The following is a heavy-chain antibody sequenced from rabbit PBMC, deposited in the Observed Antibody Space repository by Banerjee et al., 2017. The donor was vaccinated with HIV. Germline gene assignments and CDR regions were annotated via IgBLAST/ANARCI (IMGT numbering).Heavy chain of an antibody. CDR2: IYTGSDSP. CDR3: GRDRDGDAGYGSLAL. CDR1: GFTLSGYW. D-gene: IGHD6-1*01. J-gene: IGHJ6*01. V-gene: IGHV1S45*01. Sequence: QEQLEESGGDLVKPEGTLTLTCTASGFTLSGYWMSWVRQAPGKGPEWIACIYTGSDSPYYASWAKGRFTISKTSSTTVTLQVTSLTAADTATYFCGRDRDGDAGYGSLALWGPGTLVTVS.